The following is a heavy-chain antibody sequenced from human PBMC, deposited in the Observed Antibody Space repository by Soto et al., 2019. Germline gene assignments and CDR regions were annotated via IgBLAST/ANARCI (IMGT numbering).Heavy chain of an antibody. Sequence: GGSLRLSCAASGFTVVSHYMSWVRQAPGKGLEWVSVIYTGGATYYADSVKGRFTISRDNSKNTLHLQMNSLRADDTAVYYCATSPRDFYFDSWGQGILVTVSS. CDR2: IYTGGAT. D-gene: IGHD3-3*01. CDR3: ATSPRDFYFDS. V-gene: IGHV3-53*01. J-gene: IGHJ4*02. CDR1: GFTVVSHY.